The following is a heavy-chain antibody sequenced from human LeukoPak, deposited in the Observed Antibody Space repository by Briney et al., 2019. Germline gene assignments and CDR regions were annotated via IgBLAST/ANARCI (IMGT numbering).Heavy chain of an antibody. D-gene: IGHD1-26*01. CDR2: ISYDGSNK. J-gene: IGHJ4*02. Sequence: GGSLRLSCAASGFTFSSYAMHWVRQAPGKGLEWVAVISYDGSNKYYADSVKGRFTISRDNSKNTLYLQMNSLQTEDTAVYYCTTSGSSYVMQSELFDYWGQGTLVTVSS. CDR3: TTSGSSYVMQSELFDY. CDR1: GFTFSSYA. V-gene: IGHV3-30*04.